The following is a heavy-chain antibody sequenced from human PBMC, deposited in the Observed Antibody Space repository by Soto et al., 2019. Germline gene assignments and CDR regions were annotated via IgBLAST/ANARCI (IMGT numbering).Heavy chain of an antibody. D-gene: IGHD2-21*02. CDR1: GDSISSRSYY. CDR2: IYYSGST. V-gene: IGHV4-39*01. Sequence: KPSETLSLTCTVTGDSISSRSYYWGWIRQPPGKGLEWIGSIYYSGSTYNNPSLRSRVSMSIDTSKDQFSLKLKSVTAADTALYFCARQRTSVVTQAYFDVWGQGSLVTVSS. CDR3: ARQRTSVVTQAYFDV. J-gene: IGHJ4*02.